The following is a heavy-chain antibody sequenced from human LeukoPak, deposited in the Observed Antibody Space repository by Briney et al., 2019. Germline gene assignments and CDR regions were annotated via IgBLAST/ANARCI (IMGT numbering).Heavy chain of an antibody. J-gene: IGHJ4*02. Sequence: PGGSLRLSCAASGFTFSNAWMSWVRQAPGKGLEWVSYISSSSSTIYYADSVKGRFTISRDNAKNSLYLQMNSLRAEDTAVYYCARDLADNWGQGTLVTVSS. CDR2: ISSSSSTI. V-gene: IGHV3-48*01. CDR3: ARDLADN. CDR1: GFTFSNAW.